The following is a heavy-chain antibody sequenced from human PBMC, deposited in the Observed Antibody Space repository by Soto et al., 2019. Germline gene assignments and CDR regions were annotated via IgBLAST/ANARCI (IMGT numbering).Heavy chain of an antibody. CDR1: GFTFSSYS. CDR3: ARAERGWYSTFDY. D-gene: IGHD6-19*01. Sequence: EVQLVESGGGLVQPGGSLRLSCAASGFTFSSYSMNWVRQAPGKGLEWVSYISSSSSTTYYADSVKGRFTISRDNAKNSLYLQMNSLRDEDTAVYYCARAERGWYSTFDYWGQGTLVTVSS. CDR2: ISSSSSTT. V-gene: IGHV3-48*02. J-gene: IGHJ4*02.